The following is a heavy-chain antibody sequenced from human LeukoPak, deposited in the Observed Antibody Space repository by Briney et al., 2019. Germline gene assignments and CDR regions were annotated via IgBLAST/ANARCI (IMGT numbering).Heavy chain of an antibody. CDR3: ARDREGYDILTGPGAAFDI. J-gene: IGHJ3*02. V-gene: IGHV1-2*02. CDR2: INPNSDGT. D-gene: IGHD3-9*01. CDR1: GYTFTGYY. Sequence: ASVKVSCKASGYTFTGYYMHWVRQAPGQGLEWMGWINPNSDGTNYAQKFQGRVAMTRDTSISPAYMELSRLRSDDTAVYYCARDREGYDILTGPGAAFDIWGQGTMVTVSS.